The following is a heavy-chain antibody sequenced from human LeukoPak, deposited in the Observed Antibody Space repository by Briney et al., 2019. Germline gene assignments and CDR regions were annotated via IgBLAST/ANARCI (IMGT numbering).Heavy chain of an antibody. J-gene: IGHJ6*02. CDR2: IYYSGST. D-gene: IGHD2-2*01. CDR3: ARTPVVPAAPYYYYYGMDV. Sequence: SETLSLTCAVYGGSFSGYYWSWIRQPPGKGLEWIGYIYYSGSTNYNPSLKSRVTISVDTSKNQFSLKLSSVTAADTAVYYCARTPVVPAAPYYYYYGMDVWGQGTTVTVSS. CDR1: GGSFSGYY. V-gene: IGHV4-59*01.